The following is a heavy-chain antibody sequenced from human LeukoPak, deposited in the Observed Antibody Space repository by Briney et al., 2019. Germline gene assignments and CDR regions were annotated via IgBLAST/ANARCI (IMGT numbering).Heavy chain of an antibody. V-gene: IGHV1-69-2*01. CDR3: TIVGLDYYDTSGYPS. D-gene: IGHD3-22*01. CDR1: GYSFTDYF. CDR2: VDPEDGET. Sequence: GATVKISCKASGYSFTDYFLHWVQQAPGKGLEWMGRVDPEDGETIYAEKFQGRVAITADTSRDTAYMELSSLRSEDTAVYYRTIVGLDYYDTSGYPSWGQGTLVTVSS. J-gene: IGHJ5*02.